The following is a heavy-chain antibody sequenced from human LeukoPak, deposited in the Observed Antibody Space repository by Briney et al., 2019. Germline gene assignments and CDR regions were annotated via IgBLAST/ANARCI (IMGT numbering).Heavy chain of an antibody. Sequence: ASVKVSCKASGYTFTGYYIHWVRQAPGQGLEWMGWINPNSGGTNYAQKFRGRVTMTRDTSITTAYMDLSRLRSGDTAVYYCARVHCAYCDRTSSSWFDPWGQGTLVTVSS. D-gene: IGHD2-2*01. CDR2: INPNSGGT. CDR1: GYTFTGYY. CDR3: ARVHCAYCDRTSSSWFDP. J-gene: IGHJ5*02. V-gene: IGHV1-2*02.